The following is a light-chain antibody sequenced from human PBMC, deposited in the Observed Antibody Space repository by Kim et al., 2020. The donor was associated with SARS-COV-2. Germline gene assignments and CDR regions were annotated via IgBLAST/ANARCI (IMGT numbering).Light chain of an antibody. J-gene: IGLJ2*01. CDR3: SSQRCTSRV. V-gene: IGLV2-14*03. Sequence: PGQTITISCTGASSDDGVYKYVSWYQQHPSNAPKLIIYDVNNRPSGVSYRFSGSMSANMASLAISGLQAEDEAHYYCSSQRCTSRVFGGGTQLTVL. CDR2: DVN. CDR1: SSDDGVYKY.